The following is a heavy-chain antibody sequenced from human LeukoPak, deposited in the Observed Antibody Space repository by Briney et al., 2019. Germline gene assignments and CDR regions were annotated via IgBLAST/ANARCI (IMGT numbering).Heavy chain of an antibody. Sequence: GGSLRLSCAASGFTFNRNAISWVRQAPGKGLEWVSAISGSGGSTYYADSVKGRFTISRDNSKNTLYLQTNSLRAEDTAVYYCAKDSEWLRSRFDYWGQGTLVTVSS. J-gene: IGHJ4*02. V-gene: IGHV3-23*01. CDR2: ISGSGGST. CDR3: AKDSEWLRSRFDY. CDR1: GFTFNRNA. D-gene: IGHD5-12*01.